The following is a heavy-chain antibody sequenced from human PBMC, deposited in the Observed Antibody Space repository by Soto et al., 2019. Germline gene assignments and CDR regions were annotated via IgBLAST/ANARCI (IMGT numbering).Heavy chain of an antibody. CDR2: INHSGST. J-gene: IGHJ4*02. V-gene: IGHV4-34*01. CDR3: ARGKLSDYVWGSYRYHFDY. Sequence: EILSLTCADYGGSLSGYYWRWIRPPPGKGLEWIGEINHSGSTNYNPSLKSRVTISVDTSKNQFSLKLSSVTAADTAVYYCARGKLSDYVWGSYRYHFDYWGQGTVVTVSA. D-gene: IGHD3-16*02. CDR1: GGSLSGYY.